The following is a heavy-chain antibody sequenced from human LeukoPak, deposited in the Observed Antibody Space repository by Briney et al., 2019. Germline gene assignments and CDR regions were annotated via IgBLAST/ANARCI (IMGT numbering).Heavy chain of an antibody. Sequence: ASVKVSCKASGYTFTSYGISWVRHAPGQGLEWMGWISAYNGNTNYAQKLQGRVTMTTDTSTSTAYMELRSLRSDDTAVYYCARIGIGYCSSTSCLSDASDIWGQGTMVTVS. D-gene: IGHD2-2*01. CDR3: ARIGIGYCSSTSCLSDASDI. CDR1: GYTFTSYG. J-gene: IGHJ3*02. CDR2: ISAYNGNT. V-gene: IGHV1-18*01.